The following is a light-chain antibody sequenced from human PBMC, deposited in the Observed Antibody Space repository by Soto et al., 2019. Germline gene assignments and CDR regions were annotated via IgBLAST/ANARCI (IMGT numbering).Light chain of an antibody. V-gene: IGKV1-5*03. J-gene: IGKJ1*01. Sequence: DIQMTQSPSTLSASVGDRVTITCRASQSISSWLAWYQQKAGEAPKLLICKASSLESGVPSRFGGSGSGTEFTLTISSLHSVDFATYKCQQYNVYPWTFGQGTKVDIK. CDR3: QQYNVYPWT. CDR1: QSISSW. CDR2: KAS.